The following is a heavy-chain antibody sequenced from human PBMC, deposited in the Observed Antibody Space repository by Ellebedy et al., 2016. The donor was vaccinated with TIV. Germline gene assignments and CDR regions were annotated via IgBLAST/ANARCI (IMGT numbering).Heavy chain of an antibody. CDR3: ARDLQFGPRESFDY. V-gene: IGHV3-21*01. Sequence: GGSLRLXXAASGFTFSSYSMNWVRQAPGKGLEWVSSISSSSYNIYSADSVTGRFTIPRDNSKNTVRLQMDSLSADDTAVYYCARDLQFGPRESFDYWGQGTLVTVSS. D-gene: IGHD3-10*01. CDR1: GFTFSSYS. CDR2: ISSSSYNI. J-gene: IGHJ4*02.